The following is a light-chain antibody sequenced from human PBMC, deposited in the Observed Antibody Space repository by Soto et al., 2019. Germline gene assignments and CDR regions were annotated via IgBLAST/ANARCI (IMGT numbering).Light chain of an antibody. V-gene: IGKV1-5*03. Sequence: DIQMTQSPSTLSASVGDRVTITCRASRSISGWLAWYQQKPGKAPRLLIYKASTLESGVPSRFSGSGSGTEFTLTISSLQPDDSATYYCQQYNNFPRTFGQGTRV. CDR2: KAS. CDR1: RSISGW. J-gene: IGKJ1*01. CDR3: QQYNNFPRT.